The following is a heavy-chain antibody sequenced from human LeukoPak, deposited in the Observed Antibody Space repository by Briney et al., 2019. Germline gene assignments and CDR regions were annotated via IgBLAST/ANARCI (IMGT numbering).Heavy chain of an antibody. Sequence: GGSLRRSCAASGFTFSSYAMSWVRQAPGKGLEWVSAISSTYGTTYYADSVKGRFTISRDNSKSTMYLQMNSLRAEDTAVYYCAKLWDRSIAAPIDDWGQGTLVTVSS. CDR1: GFTFSSYA. D-gene: IGHD6-6*01. V-gene: IGHV3-23*01. CDR3: AKLWDRSIAAPIDD. CDR2: ISSTYGTT. J-gene: IGHJ4*02.